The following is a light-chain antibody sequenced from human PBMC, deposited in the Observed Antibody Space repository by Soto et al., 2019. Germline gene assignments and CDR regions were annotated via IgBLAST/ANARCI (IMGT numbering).Light chain of an antibody. Sequence: ERVFTQSPGTLSLSPGERATLSCRASQRVRSGYLARYQQKPGQGARLLIYGASSRATGIPDRFSGSGSGTDFTLTISRLEPEDFAVYYCQQYGTSRAFGQGTKVVLK. J-gene: IGKJ1*01. CDR1: QRVRSGY. CDR3: QQYGTSRA. V-gene: IGKV3-20*01. CDR2: GAS.